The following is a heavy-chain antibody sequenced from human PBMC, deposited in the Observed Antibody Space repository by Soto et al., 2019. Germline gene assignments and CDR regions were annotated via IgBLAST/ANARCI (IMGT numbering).Heavy chain of an antibody. J-gene: IGHJ4*02. CDR1: GDSISSDKW. D-gene: IGHD7-27*01. CDR2: IYYSGST. CDR3: ARRWGRTFDY. V-gene: IGHV4-4*02. Sequence: SETLSLTCAVSGDSISSDKWWTWVRQPPGKGLEWIGYIYYSGSTNYNPSLKSRVTISVDTSKNQFSLKLSSVTAADTAVYYCARRWGRTFDYWGRGTLVTVSS.